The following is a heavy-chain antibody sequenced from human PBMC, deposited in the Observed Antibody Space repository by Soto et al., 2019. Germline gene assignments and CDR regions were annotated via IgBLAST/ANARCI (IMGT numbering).Heavy chain of an antibody. J-gene: IGHJ5*02. CDR2: IYYSGST. CDR3: AKSRDGHFHGYH. D-gene: IGHD3-3*02. V-gene: IGHV4-39*01. CDR1: GGSISSSSYY. Sequence: PSETLSLTCTVSGGSISSSSYYWGWIRQPPGKGLEWIGSIYYSGSTYYNPSLKSRVTISVDTSKNQFSLKLSSVTAADTAVYNCAKSRDGHFHGYHWGQGTLVTVSS.